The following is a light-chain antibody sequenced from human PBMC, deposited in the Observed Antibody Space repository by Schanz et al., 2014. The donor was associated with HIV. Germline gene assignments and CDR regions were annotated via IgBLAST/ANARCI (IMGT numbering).Light chain of an antibody. J-gene: IGLJ2*01. CDR1: SSDVGGYNY. V-gene: IGLV2-11*01. Sequence: QSALTQPRSVSGSPGQSVTISCTGTSSDVGGYNYVSWYQQHPGKAPKLMIYDVSQRPSGVPDRFSGSKSGNTASLTVSGLQAEDEAYYYCASYAGSNNLVFGGGTKLTVL. CDR2: DVS. CDR3: ASYAGSNNLV.